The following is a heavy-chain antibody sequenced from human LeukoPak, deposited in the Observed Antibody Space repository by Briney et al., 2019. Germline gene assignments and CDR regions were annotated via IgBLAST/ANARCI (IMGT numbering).Heavy chain of an antibody. CDR2: ISGGSTST. CDR3: ARGSMRMATAGLADY. Sequence: GGSLRLSCVASGFTFSDHAVSWLRQAPGRGLEWVSAISGGSTSTYYADSVKGRFTISRDNSKNSLYLQMNSLRAEDTAVYYCARGSMRMATAGLADYWGQGTLVTVSS. D-gene: IGHD5-24*01. CDR1: GFTFSDHA. J-gene: IGHJ4*02. V-gene: IGHV3-23*01.